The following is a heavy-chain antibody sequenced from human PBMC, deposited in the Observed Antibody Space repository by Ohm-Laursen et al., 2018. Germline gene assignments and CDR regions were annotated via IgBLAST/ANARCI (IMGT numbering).Heavy chain of an antibody. CDR2: MNPNSGNT. D-gene: IGHD5-18*01. V-gene: IGHV1-8*01. J-gene: IGHJ4*02. Sequence: GASVKVSCKASGYTFTSYDINWVQQATGQGLEWMGWMNPNSGNTGYAQKFQGRVTMTRNTSISTAYMELSSLRSEDTAVYYCARGDTAMVSPDYWGQGTLVTVSS. CDR1: GYTFTSYD. CDR3: ARGDTAMVSPDY.